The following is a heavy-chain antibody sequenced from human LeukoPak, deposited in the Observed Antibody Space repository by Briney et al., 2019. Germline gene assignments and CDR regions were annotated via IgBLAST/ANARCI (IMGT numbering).Heavy chain of an antibody. J-gene: IGHJ4*02. D-gene: IGHD1-26*01. CDR2: IKQDGSEK. Sequence: GGSLRLSXAASGFTFSSYWMSWVRQAPGKGLEWVANIKQDGSEKYYVDSVKGRFTISRDNAKNSLYLQMNSLGAEDTAVYYCARGGVGATGYFDYWGQGTLVTVSS. CDR3: ARGGVGATGYFDY. CDR1: GFTFSSYW. V-gene: IGHV3-7*01.